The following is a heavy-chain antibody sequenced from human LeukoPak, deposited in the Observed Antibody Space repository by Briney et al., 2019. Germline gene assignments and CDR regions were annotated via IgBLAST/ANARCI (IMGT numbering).Heavy chain of an antibody. D-gene: IGHD3-9*01. CDR3: ARGDDILTGYYPAYDY. CDR1: GGTFSSYA. J-gene: IGHJ4*02. V-gene: IGHV1-69*04. CDR2: IIPIFGIA. Sequence: SVKVSCKASGGTFSSYAISWVRQAPGQGLERMGRIIPIFGIANYAQKFQGRVTITADKSTSTAYMELSSLRSEDTAVYYCARGDDILTGYYPAYDYWGQGTLVTVSS.